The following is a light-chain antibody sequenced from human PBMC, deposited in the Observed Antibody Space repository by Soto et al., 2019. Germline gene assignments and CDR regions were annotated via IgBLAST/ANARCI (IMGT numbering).Light chain of an antibody. CDR2: EGS. J-gene: IGLJ1*01. CDR1: SSDVGSYNL. Sequence: QSALTQPASVSGFPGQSITISCTGTSSDVGSYNLVSWYQQHPGKAPKLMIYEGSKRPTGVSNRFSGSKSGNTASLTISGLQAEDEADYYCCSYAGSSTFLYVFGTGTKVTVL. CDR3: CSYAGSSTFLYV. V-gene: IGLV2-23*03.